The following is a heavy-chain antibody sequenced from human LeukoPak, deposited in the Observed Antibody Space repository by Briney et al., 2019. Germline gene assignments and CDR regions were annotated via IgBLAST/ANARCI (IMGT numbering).Heavy chain of an antibody. J-gene: IGHJ4*02. V-gene: IGHV3-72*01. CDR2: IRKKANGYTT. D-gene: IGHD5-18*01. CDR1: GFTFSDYY. Sequence: PGGSLRLSCAASGFTFSDYYMDWVRQAPGKGLEWVGRIRKKANGYTTEYGASVKGRFTISRDDSKNALYLQMHSLRAEDTAMYYCARRAATERGHSYGLDYWGQGTLVTVSS. CDR3: ARRAATERGHSYGLDY.